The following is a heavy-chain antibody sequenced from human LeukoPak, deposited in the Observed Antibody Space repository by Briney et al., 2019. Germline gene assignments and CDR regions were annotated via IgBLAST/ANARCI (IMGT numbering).Heavy chain of an antibody. CDR2: IYPGDSDT. Sequence: GESLKISCKGSGYSFTSYWIGWVRQMPGKGLGWRGIIYPGDSDTRSSPSFQGQVAISADKSIRTAYLQWSSLKASDTDMYYCARLVHGLGSYYIVRYWFDPWGRGTLVTVSS. CDR3: ARLVHGLGSYYIVRYWFDP. V-gene: IGHV5-51*01. CDR1: GYSFTSYW. D-gene: IGHD3-10*01. J-gene: IGHJ5*02.